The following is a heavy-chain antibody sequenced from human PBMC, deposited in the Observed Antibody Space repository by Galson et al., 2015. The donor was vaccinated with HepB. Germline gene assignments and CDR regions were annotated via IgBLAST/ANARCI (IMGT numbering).Heavy chain of an antibody. CDR3: ARCPGERWPFDF. Sequence: SLRLSCAASGFIFRTYSMNWVRRAPGKGLEWLSYIDESSDTIYYANSVKGRFTISRDNAKKSLYLQMNSLRDDDTAVYYCARCPGERWPFDFWGQGALVTVSS. D-gene: IGHD3-10*01. CDR2: IDESSDTI. CDR1: GFIFRTYS. J-gene: IGHJ4*02. V-gene: IGHV3-48*02.